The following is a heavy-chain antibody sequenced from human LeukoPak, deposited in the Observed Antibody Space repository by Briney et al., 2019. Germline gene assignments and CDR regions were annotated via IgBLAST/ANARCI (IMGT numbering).Heavy chain of an antibody. J-gene: IGHJ3*02. Sequence: GASVKVSCKASGYTFTGYYMHWVRQAPGQGLEWMGWINPNSGGTNYAQKFQGRVTMTRDTSISTVYMELSRLKSDDTAVYYCARPIVVVTAIGMFDIWGQGTMVTVSS. D-gene: IGHD2-21*02. CDR3: ARPIVVVTAIGMFDI. CDR2: INPNSGGT. CDR1: GYTFTGYY. V-gene: IGHV1-2*02.